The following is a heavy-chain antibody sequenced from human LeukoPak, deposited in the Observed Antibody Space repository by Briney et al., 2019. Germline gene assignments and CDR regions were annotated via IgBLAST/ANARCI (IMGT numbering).Heavy chain of an antibody. Sequence: GGSLRLSCAASGFTFRNYWMHWVRQAPGKGLVWVSRINSDGSSTSYADSVKGRFTISRDNSKNTLYLQMNSLRAEDTAVYYCARGADRWNYFDYWGQGTLVTVSS. J-gene: IGHJ4*02. CDR3: ARGADRWNYFDY. D-gene: IGHD4-23*01. CDR2: INSDGSST. V-gene: IGHV3-74*01. CDR1: GFTFRNYW.